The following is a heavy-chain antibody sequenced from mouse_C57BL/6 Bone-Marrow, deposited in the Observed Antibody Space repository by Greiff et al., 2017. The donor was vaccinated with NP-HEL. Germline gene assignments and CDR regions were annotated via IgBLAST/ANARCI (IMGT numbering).Heavy chain of an antibody. CDR2: INPGSGGT. CDR3: ARSLYSNPWFAY. J-gene: IGHJ3*01. CDR1: GYAFTNYL. V-gene: IGHV1-54*01. Sequence: QVQLQQSGAELVRPGTSVKVSCKASGYAFTNYLIEWVKQRPGQGLEWIGVINPGSGGTNYNEKFKGKATLTADKSSSTAYMQLSSLTSEDSAVYFCARSLYSNPWFAYWGQGTLVTVSA. D-gene: IGHD2-5*01.